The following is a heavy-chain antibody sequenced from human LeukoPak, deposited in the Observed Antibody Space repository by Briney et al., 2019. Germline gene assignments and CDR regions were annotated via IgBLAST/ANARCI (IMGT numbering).Heavy chain of an antibody. V-gene: IGHV1-8*03. CDR1: GYTFTSYA. D-gene: IGHD1-26*01. CDR3: ARAVGMKLYYYYYMDV. Sequence: ASVKVSCKASGYTFTSYAVHWVRQAPGQGLEWMGWMNPNSGNTGYAQKFQGRVTITRNTSISTAYMELSSLRSEDTAVYYCARAVGMKLYYYYYMDVWGKGTTVTVSS. J-gene: IGHJ6*03. CDR2: MNPNSGNT.